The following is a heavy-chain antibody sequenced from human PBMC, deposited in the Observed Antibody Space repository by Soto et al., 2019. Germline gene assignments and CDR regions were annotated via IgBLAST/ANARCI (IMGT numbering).Heavy chain of an antibody. D-gene: IGHD3-3*01. CDR2: VYSSGRT. CDR3: ARAKSYDFWSSYPRPYFGSYYMDV. V-gene: IGHV4-59*01. J-gene: IGHJ6*03. Sequence: PSETLSLTCAFSGCSISSYYWSWIRQPPGKGLEWIGYVYSSGRTNYNPSLKSRVTISLDTSKNQFSLRLSSVTPADTAVYYCARAKSYDFWSSYPRPYFGSYYMDVWGKGTTVTVSS. CDR1: GCSISSYY.